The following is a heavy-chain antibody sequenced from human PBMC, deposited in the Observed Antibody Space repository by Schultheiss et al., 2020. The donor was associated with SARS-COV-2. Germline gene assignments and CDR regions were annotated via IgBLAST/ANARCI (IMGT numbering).Heavy chain of an antibody. Sequence: SETLSLTCTVSGDSISSYYWSWVRQPPGKGLEWIGYVYFSGSTNYNPSLKSRVTISVDTSKNQFSLKLSSVTAADTAVYYCARGYGSSWYGFDYWGQGTLVTVS. CDR1: GDSISSYY. J-gene: IGHJ4*02. V-gene: IGHV4-59*01. CDR3: ARGYGSSWYGFDY. D-gene: IGHD6-13*01. CDR2: VYFSGST.